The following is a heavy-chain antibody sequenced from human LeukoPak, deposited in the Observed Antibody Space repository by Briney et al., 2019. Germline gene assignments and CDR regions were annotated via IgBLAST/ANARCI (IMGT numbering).Heavy chain of an antibody. CDR3: ARNLRKYGSNSEYFDY. CDR1: GFTFSSHG. CDR2: IWYDASNK. Sequence: GGSLRLSCAASGFTFSSHGMHWVRQAPGKGLEWVAVIWYDASNKYYADSVKGRFTVSRDNSKNTLYLQMNSLRAEDTAMYYCARNLRKYGSNSEYFDYWGQGTVVIVSS. D-gene: IGHD4-23*01. J-gene: IGHJ4*02. V-gene: IGHV3-33*01.